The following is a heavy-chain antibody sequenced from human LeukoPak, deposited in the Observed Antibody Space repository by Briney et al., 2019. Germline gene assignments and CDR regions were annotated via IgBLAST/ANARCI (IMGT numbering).Heavy chain of an antibody. V-gene: IGHV4-59*01. J-gene: IGHJ4*02. Sequence: SETLSLTCTVSGGSISSYYWSWIRQPPGKGLEWIGYIYYSGSNNYNPSIKSRVTISVDTSKNQFSLKLSSVTAADTAVYYCARGVVVAATHFDYWGQGTLVTVSS. CDR1: GGSISSYY. D-gene: IGHD2-15*01. CDR3: ARGVVVAATHFDY. CDR2: IYYSGSN.